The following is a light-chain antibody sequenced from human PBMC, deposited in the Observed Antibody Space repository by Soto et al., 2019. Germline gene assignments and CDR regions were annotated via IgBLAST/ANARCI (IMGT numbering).Light chain of an antibody. Sequence: EIVMTQSPGTLSVSPGEGATLSCRASQSVGSNLAWYQQKPGQPPRLLISGASTRATGLPARFSGSGSGTEFTLTISGLQSEDFAVYYCQQYDIWPPTTFGQGTKVEMK. CDR3: QQYDIWPPTT. J-gene: IGKJ1*01. CDR1: QSVGSN. CDR2: GAS. V-gene: IGKV3-15*01.